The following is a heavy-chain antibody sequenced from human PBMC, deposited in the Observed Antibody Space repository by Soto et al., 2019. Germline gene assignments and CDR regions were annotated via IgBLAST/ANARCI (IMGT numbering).Heavy chain of an antibody. CDR1: VYSISSGYY. CDR3: VRTFDYYGMDV. Sequence: PSETLSLTCAVSVYSISSGYYWGWVRQPPGKGLEWIGSIYHSGSKYYNPSLKSRVTIPVDTSKNRFSLKLSSVTAADTAVYFCVRTFDYYGMDVWGQGTTVTV. CDR2: IYHSGSK. V-gene: IGHV4-38-2*01. D-gene: IGHD3-3*02. J-gene: IGHJ6*02.